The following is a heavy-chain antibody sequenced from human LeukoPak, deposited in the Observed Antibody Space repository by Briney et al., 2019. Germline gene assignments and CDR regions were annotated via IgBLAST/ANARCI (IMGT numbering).Heavy chain of an antibody. J-gene: IGHJ4*02. V-gene: IGHV4-61*02. D-gene: IGHD4-11*01. Sequence: PSQTLSLTCTVSGGSISSGSYYWSWIRQPAGKGLEWIGRIYTSGSTNYNPSLKSRVTISVDASKNQFSLKLSSVTAADTAVYYCARDSTAYYSNYHEGYFDYWGQGTLVTVSS. CDR3: ARDSTAYYSNYHEGYFDY. CDR1: GGSISSGSYY. CDR2: IYTSGST.